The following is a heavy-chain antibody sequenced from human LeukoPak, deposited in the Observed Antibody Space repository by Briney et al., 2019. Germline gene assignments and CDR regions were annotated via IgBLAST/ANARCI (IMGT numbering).Heavy chain of an antibody. Sequence: SETLSLTCTVSGGSISSSSYYRGWIRQPPGKGLEWIGSIYYSGSTYYNPSLKSRVTISVDTSKNQFSLKLSSVTAADTAVYYCVGYCSGGSCYNYYYYGMDVWGQGTTVTVSS. V-gene: IGHV4-39*01. D-gene: IGHD2-15*01. J-gene: IGHJ6*02. CDR1: GGSISSSSYY. CDR3: VGYCSGGSCYNYYYYGMDV. CDR2: IYYSGST.